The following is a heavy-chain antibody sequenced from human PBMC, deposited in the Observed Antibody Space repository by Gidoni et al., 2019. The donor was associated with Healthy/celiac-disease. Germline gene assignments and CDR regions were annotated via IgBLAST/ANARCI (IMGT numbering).Heavy chain of an antibody. J-gene: IGHJ3*02. CDR1: GFTFSSYS. CDR3: ARDSRDGAYCGGDCYSFAFDI. Sequence: EVQLVESGGGLVKPGGSLRLSCAASGFTFSSYSLNWVRQAPGKGLEWVSSISSSGSYVYYADSVKGRFTISRDNAKNSLYLQMNSLRAEDTAVYYCARDSRDGAYCGGDCYSFAFDIWGQGTMVTVSS. V-gene: IGHV3-21*01. CDR2: ISSSGSYV. D-gene: IGHD2-21*02.